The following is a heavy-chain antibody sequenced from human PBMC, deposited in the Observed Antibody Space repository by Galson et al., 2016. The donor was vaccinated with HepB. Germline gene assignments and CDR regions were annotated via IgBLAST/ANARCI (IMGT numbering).Heavy chain of an antibody. Sequence: QSGAEVKKPGESLRISCKGSAYSFTSYWIGWVRQMPGKGLEWMAMIYPGDCDTRYSTSLQGQVTISADKSISTAYLQWSSLKASDTAMYYCARRGIAVAGRGGIDYWGQGTLVTVSS. J-gene: IGHJ4*02. CDR3: ARRGIAVAGRGGIDY. V-gene: IGHV5-51*01. CDR2: IYPGDCDT. D-gene: IGHD6-19*01. CDR1: AYSFTSYW.